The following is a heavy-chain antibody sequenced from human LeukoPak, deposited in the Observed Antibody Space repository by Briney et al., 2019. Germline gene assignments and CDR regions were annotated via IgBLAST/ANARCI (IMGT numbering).Heavy chain of an antibody. V-gene: IGHV1-2*04. D-gene: IGHD4-17*01. CDR2: INPNSGGT. CDR3: ARPSYGDYDGMDV. CDR1: GYTFTGYY. Sequence: ASVKVSCKASGYTFTGYYMHWVRQAPGQGLEWMGWINPNSGGTNYAQKFQGWVTMTRDTSISTAYMELSRLRSDDTAVYYCARPSYGDYDGMDVWGQGTRSPSP. J-gene: IGHJ6*02.